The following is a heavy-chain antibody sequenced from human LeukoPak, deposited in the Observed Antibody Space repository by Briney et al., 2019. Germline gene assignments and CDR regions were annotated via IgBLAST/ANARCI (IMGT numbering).Heavy chain of an antibody. D-gene: IGHD4-23*01. CDR2: INASGGST. CDR3: ARAQSYGGTGFDY. CDR1: GYTFTRYY. Sequence: ASVKVSCKASGYTFTRYYTHWVRQAPGQGLEWMGIINASGGSTSYAQKFQGRVTMTRDTSTSTVYMELSSLRSEDTAVYYCARAQSYGGTGFDYWGQGTLVTVSS. J-gene: IGHJ4*02. V-gene: IGHV1-46*01.